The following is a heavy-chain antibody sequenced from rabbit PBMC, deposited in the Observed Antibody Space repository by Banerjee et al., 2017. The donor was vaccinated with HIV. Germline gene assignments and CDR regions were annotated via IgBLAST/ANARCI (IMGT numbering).Heavy chain of an antibody. CDR1: GFSLSSSNC. V-gene: IGHV1S40*01. Sequence: QSLEESGGDLVKPGASLTLTCTASGFSLSSSNCMCWVRQAPGKGLEWIACIGIGSGNTYYASWAKGRFTISSTSSSTVTLQMTSLTAADTATYFCARDGAGYAGYGYAHLWGPGTL. CDR3: ARDGAGYAGYGYAHL. D-gene: IGHD6-1*01. CDR2: IGIGSGNT. J-gene: IGHJ4*01.